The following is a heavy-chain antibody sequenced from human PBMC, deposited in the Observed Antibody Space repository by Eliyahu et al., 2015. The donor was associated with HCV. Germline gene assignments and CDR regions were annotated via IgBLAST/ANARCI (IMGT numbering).Heavy chain of an antibody. CDR3: ARDRLDYQNPNGFDP. Sequence: QLQLQESGPGLVKPSETLSLTCTVYGGSISSGNYYWGWIRQPPGKGLEWIASIYYSGSTYYNPSLKSRVTISVDTSKNQFSLKMSSVTAADTALYYCARDRLDYQNPNGFDPWGQGTLVTVSS. J-gene: IGHJ5*02. V-gene: IGHV4-39*07. CDR2: IYYSGST. D-gene: IGHD4-11*01. CDR1: GGSISSGNYY.